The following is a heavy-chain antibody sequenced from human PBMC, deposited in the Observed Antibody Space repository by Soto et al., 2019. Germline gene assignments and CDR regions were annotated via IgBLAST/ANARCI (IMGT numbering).Heavy chain of an antibody. D-gene: IGHD3-9*01. V-gene: IGHV3-33*01. J-gene: IGHJ6*02. Sequence: QVQLVESGGGVVQPGRSLRLSCAASGFTFSSYGMHWVRQAPGKGLEWVAVIWYDGSNKYYADSVKGRFTIFRDNSKNTLYLQMNSLRAEDTAVYYCARDLWLLGYYGMDVWGQGTTVTVSS. CDR2: IWYDGSNK. CDR3: ARDLWLLGYYGMDV. CDR1: GFTFSSYG.